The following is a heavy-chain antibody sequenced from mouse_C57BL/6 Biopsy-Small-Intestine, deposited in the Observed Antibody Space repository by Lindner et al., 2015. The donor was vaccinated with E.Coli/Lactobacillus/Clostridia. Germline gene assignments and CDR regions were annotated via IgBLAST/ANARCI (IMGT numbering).Heavy chain of an antibody. D-gene: IGHD6-2*01. J-gene: IGHJ3*01. CDR3: ARDGGSSSGGFAP. Sequence: SVKVSCKTSGYTFGGYYIHWLRQASGQGLEWMGWINPNTGYTNYAPTFRGRVTMTRDTSISTAYMELTSLRSDDTAFYYCARDGGSSSGGFAPWGQGTLIT. CDR1: GYTFGGYY. CDR2: INPNTGYT. V-gene: IGHV1-84*02.